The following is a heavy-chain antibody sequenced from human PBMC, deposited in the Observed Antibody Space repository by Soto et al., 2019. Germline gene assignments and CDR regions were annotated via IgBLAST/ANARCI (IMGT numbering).Heavy chain of an antibody. D-gene: IGHD3-22*01. J-gene: IGHJ4*02. Sequence: ASVKVSCKASGYTFTSYAMRWVRQAPGQRLEWMGWINAGNGNTKYSQKFQGRVTITRDTSASTAYMELSSLRSEDTAVYYCARPPQYYYDGGGFYSFDYGGQETRVPFSS. CDR2: INAGNGNT. CDR1: GYTFTSYA. CDR3: ARPPQYYYDGGGFYSFDY. V-gene: IGHV1-3*01.